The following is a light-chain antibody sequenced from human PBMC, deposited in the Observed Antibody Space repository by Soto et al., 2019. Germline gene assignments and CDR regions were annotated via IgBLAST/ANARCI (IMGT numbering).Light chain of an antibody. V-gene: IGLV2-14*01. Sequence: SALTQPASVSGSPGQSITLSCSGTSSDVGGYNYVSWYQQHPGKAPKLLIYEVSNRPSGVSNRFSGSKSGNTASLTISGLQADDEADYYCSSYTTTTTLGVFGGGTKLTVL. CDR1: SSDVGGYNY. J-gene: IGLJ2*01. CDR3: SSYTTTTTLGV. CDR2: EVS.